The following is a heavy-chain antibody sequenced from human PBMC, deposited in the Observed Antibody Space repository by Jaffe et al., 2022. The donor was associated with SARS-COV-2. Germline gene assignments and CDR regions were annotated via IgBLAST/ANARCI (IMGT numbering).Heavy chain of an antibody. J-gene: IGHJ6*02. CDR3: AREGAGNIDFWSGHHTVSGGLDV. V-gene: IGHV3-21*04. CDR1: DFTFSGFN. Sequence: EVHLLESGGGLVKPGGSLRLSCSTSDFTFSGFNMNWVRQAPGKGLEWVSSISSGGTKIYYADSVRGRFTVSRDNSENSLFLQMNSLRVDDTAVYFCAREGAGNIDFWSGHHTVSGGLDVWGQGTTVTVSS. CDR2: ISSGGTKI. D-gene: IGHD3-3*01.